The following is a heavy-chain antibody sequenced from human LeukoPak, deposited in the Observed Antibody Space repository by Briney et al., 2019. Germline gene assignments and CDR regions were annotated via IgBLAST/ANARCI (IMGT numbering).Heavy chain of an antibody. CDR2: ISAYNGNT. D-gene: IGHD6-13*01. CDR3: ARELSSTWYSNWFDP. CDR1: GYTFTSYG. V-gene: IGHV1-18*01. Sequence: ASVKVSCKASGYTFTSYGISWMRQAPGQGLEWMGWISAYNGNTNYALKLQGRVTMTTDTSTSTAYMELRSLRSDDTAVYYCARELSSTWYSNWFDPWGQGTPVTVSS. J-gene: IGHJ5*02.